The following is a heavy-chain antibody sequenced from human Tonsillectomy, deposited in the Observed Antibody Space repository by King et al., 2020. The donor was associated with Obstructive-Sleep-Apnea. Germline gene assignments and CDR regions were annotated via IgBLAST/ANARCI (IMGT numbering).Heavy chain of an antibody. CDR3: ATYGQQPYFDY. Sequence: VQLVESGGGLVKPGGSLRLSCAASGFTFSTYSMNWVRQAPGKGLEWVSCITSGSAYIYYADSVKGRFTISRDNAKNSLYLQMTSLRAEDTAVYYCATYGQQPYFDYWGQGTLVTVSS. D-gene: IGHD6-13*01. J-gene: IGHJ4*02. V-gene: IGHV3-21*01. CDR1: GFTFSTYS. CDR2: ITSGSAYI.